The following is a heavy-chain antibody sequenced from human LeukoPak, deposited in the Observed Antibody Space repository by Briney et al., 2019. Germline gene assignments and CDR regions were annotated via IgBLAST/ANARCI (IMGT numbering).Heavy chain of an antibody. D-gene: IGHD3-22*01. CDR1: GGSIRDYY. Sequence: PSETLSLTCTVSGGSIRDYYWTWVRQPPGKGLEWIGYIFYSGGTYYNPSLKSRVTISVDTSKNQFSLKLRSVTAADTAVYYCARAPPTRFYDSTGFLDYWGQGTLVTVSS. V-gene: IGHV4-59*01. CDR3: ARAPPTRFYDSTGFLDY. J-gene: IGHJ4*02. CDR2: IFYSGGT.